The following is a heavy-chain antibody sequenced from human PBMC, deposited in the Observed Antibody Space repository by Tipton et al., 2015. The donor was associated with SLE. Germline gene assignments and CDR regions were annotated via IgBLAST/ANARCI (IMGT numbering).Heavy chain of an antibody. J-gene: IGHJ4*02. CDR3: AQSQIGSGWYGGGYYFDY. V-gene: IGHV1-69*01. CDR1: GGTFSSYA. D-gene: IGHD6-19*01. CDR2: IIPIFGTA. Sequence: QVQLVQSGAEVKKPGSSVKVSCKASGGTFSSYAISWVRQAPGQGLEWMGGIIPIFGTANYAQKFQGRVTITTDESTSTAYMELSSLRSEDTAVYYCAQSQIGSGWYGGGYYFDYWGQGTLVTVSS.